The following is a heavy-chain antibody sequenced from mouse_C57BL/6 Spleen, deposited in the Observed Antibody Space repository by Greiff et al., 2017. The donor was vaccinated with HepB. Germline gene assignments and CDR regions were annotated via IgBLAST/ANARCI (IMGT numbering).Heavy chain of an antibody. CDR3: ARLRSNGNYFDY. CDR1: GFTFSDYY. D-gene: IGHD2-5*01. Sequence: EVQGVESGGGLVQPGGSLKLSCAASGFTFSDYYMYWVRQTPEKRLEWVAYISNGGGSTYYPDTVKGRFTISRDNAKNTLYLQMSRLKSEDTAMYYCARLRSNGNYFDYWGQGTTLTVSS. V-gene: IGHV5-12*01. CDR2: ISNGGGST. J-gene: IGHJ2*01.